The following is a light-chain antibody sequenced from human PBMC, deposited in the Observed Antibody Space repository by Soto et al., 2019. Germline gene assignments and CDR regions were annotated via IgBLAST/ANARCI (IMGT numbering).Light chain of an antibody. J-gene: IGKJ3*01. Sequence: DIQMTQSPSTLSASVGDTVIITCRASQSINSWLAWYQQKPGKAPKLLIYKASNLESGVPSRFSGSGSGTEFPLTISSLQPDDFATYYCQQYNSYSIFTFGPGTKVDIK. CDR1: QSINSW. V-gene: IGKV1-5*03. CDR3: QQYNSYSIFT. CDR2: KAS.